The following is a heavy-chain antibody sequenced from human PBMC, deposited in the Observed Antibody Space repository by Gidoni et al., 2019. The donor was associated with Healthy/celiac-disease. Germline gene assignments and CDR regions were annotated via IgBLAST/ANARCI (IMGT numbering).Heavy chain of an antibody. D-gene: IGHD3-22*01. CDR3: ARVDGRVVVHFYWYFDL. CDR1: GFTFISFW. CDR2: IKQDGSEK. J-gene: IGHJ2*01. Sequence: EVQLVESGGGLVQPGGSLSLSCAASGFTFISFWMSWVRQAPGKGLEWVANIKQDGSEKYYVDSVKGRFTISRDNAKNSLYLQMNSLRAEDTAVYYCARVDGRVVVHFYWYFDLWGRGTLVTVSS. V-gene: IGHV3-7*01.